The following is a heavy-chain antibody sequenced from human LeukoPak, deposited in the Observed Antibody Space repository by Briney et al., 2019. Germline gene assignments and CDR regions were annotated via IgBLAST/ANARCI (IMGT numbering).Heavy chain of an antibody. Sequence: GGSLRLSCAASGFSFTNAWVSWVRQAPGKGLEWVGHIKSRTDGGTTDYAAPVKDRFSISRDDSTDTLYLQMNSLKTEDIAVYYCATEYYGAYNYWGQGTLVTVSS. CDR3: ATEYYGAYNY. D-gene: IGHD4-17*01. CDR1: GFSFTNAW. V-gene: IGHV3-15*01. CDR2: IKSRTDGGTT. J-gene: IGHJ4*02.